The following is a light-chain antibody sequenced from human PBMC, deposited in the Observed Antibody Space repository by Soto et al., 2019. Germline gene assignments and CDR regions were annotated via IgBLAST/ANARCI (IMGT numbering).Light chain of an antibody. Sequence: DIQMTQSPSSLSASIGDRVVITCRASQGIGNELGWYQQKPGKAPKCLIYAASSLRSGASSRFSGSESGTEFSLTISSLQPEDLGTYYCLHHYSYPWTSGQGTKVDIK. CDR1: QGIGNE. J-gene: IGKJ1*01. CDR2: AAS. V-gene: IGKV1-17*01. CDR3: LHHYSYPWT.